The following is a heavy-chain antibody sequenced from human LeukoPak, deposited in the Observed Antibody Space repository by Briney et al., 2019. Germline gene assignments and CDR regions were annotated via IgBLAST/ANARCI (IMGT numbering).Heavy chain of an antibody. J-gene: IGHJ4*02. V-gene: IGHV4-59*01. D-gene: IGHD4-11*01. Sequence: KASETLSLTCTVSGGSISSYYWSWIRQPPGKGLEWIGYIYYSGSTNYYPSLKSRVTISVDTSKNQFSLKLSSVTAADTAVYYCASQTTVTADFDYWGQGTLVTVSS. CDR1: GGSISSYY. CDR3: ASQTTVTADFDY. CDR2: IYYSGST.